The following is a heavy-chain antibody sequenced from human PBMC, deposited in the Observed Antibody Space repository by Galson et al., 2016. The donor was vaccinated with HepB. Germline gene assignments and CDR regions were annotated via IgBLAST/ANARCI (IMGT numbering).Heavy chain of an antibody. V-gene: IGHV5-51*01. CDR1: GYTFTTYW. CDR3: ARPSTGYYPGFDY. J-gene: IGHJ4*02. CDR2: IYPGNSET. D-gene: IGHD3-9*01. Sequence: QSGAEVKKSGESQKISCKGSGYTFTTYWIAWMRQMPGKGLEWMGIIYPGNSETSYSPSFQGQVTISVDKSISTAYLQWSSLKASDTAMYYCARPSTGYYPGFDYWGQGTLVTVSP.